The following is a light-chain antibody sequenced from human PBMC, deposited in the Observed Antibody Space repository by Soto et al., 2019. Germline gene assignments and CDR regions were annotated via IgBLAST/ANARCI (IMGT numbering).Light chain of an antibody. V-gene: IGKV3D-15*01. J-gene: IGKJ1*01. CDR2: GAS. Sequence: SPGERATLSCRASQSVNTNVAWYQQEPGQAPRLLIYGASTRATGIPPRFSGSGSGTEFTLTISSLQPEDFATYYCQQYDSFSVTFGQGTKVDIK. CDR3: QQYDSFSVT. CDR1: QSVNTN.